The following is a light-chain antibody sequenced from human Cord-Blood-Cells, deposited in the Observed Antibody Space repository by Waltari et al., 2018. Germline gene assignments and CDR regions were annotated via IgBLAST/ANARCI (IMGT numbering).Light chain of an antibody. J-gene: IGLJ2*01. Sequence: QSALTQPPSASGSPGQSVTISCTGTSRDVGGYNYVSWYQQPPGKASKLMIYEVSKRPSGVPDRFSGSKSGNTASLTVSGLQAEDEADYYCSSYAGSNNFVVFGGGTKLTVL. CDR3: SSYAGSNNFVV. CDR1: SRDVGGYNY. V-gene: IGLV2-8*01. CDR2: EVS.